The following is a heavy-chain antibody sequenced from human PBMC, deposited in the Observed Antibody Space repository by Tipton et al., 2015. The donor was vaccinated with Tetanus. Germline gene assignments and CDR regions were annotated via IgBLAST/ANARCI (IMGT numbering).Heavy chain of an antibody. CDR3: VSGRTLDY. CDR1: GFTFSNYR. Sequence: GSLRLSCVVSGFTFSNYRMNWVRQAPGKGLQWVASISSTSSYIHYADSLKGRFTISRDNTKNSLHLQINSLRAEDAALYYCVSGRTLDYWGQGTLVTVSS. D-gene: IGHD1-26*01. CDR2: ISSTSSYI. V-gene: IGHV3-21*06. J-gene: IGHJ4*02.